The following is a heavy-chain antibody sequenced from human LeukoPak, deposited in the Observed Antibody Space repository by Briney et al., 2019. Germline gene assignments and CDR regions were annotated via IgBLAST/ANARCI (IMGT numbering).Heavy chain of an antibody. CDR1: GGTFSNYA. V-gene: IGHV1-69*05. CDR3: ATYITGTTKYFQH. J-gene: IGHJ1*01. CDR2: INPMFGTV. D-gene: IGHD1-7*01. Sequence: SVKVSCKASGGTFSNYAISWVRQAPGQGLEWMGGINPMFGTVNYAQKFQGRVTITTDESTSTAYMELSNLRSEDTALYYCATYITGTTKYFQHWGQGTLVTVSS.